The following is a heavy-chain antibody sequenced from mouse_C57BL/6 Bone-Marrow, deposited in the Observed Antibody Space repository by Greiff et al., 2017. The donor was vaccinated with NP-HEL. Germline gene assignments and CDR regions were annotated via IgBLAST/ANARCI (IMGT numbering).Heavy chain of an antibody. V-gene: IGHV1-54*01. D-gene: IGHD3-2*02. CDR3: ARSGNSYWYFDV. J-gene: IGHJ1*03. CDR1: GYAFTNYL. CDR2: INPGSGGT. Sequence: QVQLQQSGAELVRPGTSVKVSCKASGYAFTNYLIEWVKQRPGQGLEWIGVINPGSGGTNYNEKFKGKATLTADKSSSTAYMQLSSLTSDDSAVYFCARSGNSYWYFDVWGTGTTVTVSS.